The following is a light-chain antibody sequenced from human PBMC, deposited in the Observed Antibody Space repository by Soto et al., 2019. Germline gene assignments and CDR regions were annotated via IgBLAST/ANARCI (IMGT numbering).Light chain of an antibody. CDR1: SSDVGGYNY. J-gene: IGLJ1*01. Sequence: QSALTQPASVSGSPGQSITISCTGTSSDVGGYNYVSWYQQHPGKAPKLMIYDVSNRPSGVSNRFSGSKSGNTASLTISGLQAVDEADYYCSSYTSSSTQVFATGTKVTGL. CDR3: SSYTSSSTQV. V-gene: IGLV2-14*01. CDR2: DVS.